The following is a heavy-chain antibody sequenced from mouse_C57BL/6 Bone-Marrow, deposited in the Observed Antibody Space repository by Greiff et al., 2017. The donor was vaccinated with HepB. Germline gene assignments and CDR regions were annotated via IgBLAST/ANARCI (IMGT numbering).Heavy chain of an antibody. J-gene: IGHJ4*01. Sequence: DVKLVESGGGLVQPGGSLSLSCAASGFTFTDYYMSWVRQPPGKALEWLGFIRNKANGYTTEYSASVKGRFTISRDNSQSILYLQMNALRAEDSATYYCARSLLLRYYAMDYWGQGTSVTVSS. V-gene: IGHV7-3*01. CDR3: ARSLLLRYYAMDY. CDR1: GFTFTDYY. D-gene: IGHD1-1*01. CDR2: IRNKANGYTT.